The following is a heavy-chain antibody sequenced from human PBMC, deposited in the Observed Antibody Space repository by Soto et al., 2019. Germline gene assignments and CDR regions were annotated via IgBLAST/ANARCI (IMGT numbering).Heavy chain of an antibody. D-gene: IGHD6-13*01. Sequence: GGSLRLSCAASGFTFSSYGMHWVRQAPGKGLEWVAVIWYDGSNKYYADSVKGRFTISRDNSKNTLYLQMNSLRAEDTAVYYCARGAGRQQHRSSYYYYGMDVWGQGT. V-gene: IGHV3-33*01. CDR3: ARGAGRQQHRSSYYYYGMDV. J-gene: IGHJ6*02. CDR1: GFTFSSYG. CDR2: IWYDGSNK.